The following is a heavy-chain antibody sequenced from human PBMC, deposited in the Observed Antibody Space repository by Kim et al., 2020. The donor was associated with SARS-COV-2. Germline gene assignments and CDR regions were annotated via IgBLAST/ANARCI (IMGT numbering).Heavy chain of an antibody. Sequence: SETLSLTCAVYGGSFSGYYRSWIRQPPGKGLEWIGEINHSGSTNYNPSLKSRVTISVDTSKNQFSLKLSSVTAADTAVYYCARGPTGTPSVGATNYWGQGTLVTVSS. J-gene: IGHJ4*02. CDR2: INHSGST. CDR1: GGSFSGYY. CDR3: ARGPTGTPSVGATNY. V-gene: IGHV4-34*01. D-gene: IGHD1-26*01.